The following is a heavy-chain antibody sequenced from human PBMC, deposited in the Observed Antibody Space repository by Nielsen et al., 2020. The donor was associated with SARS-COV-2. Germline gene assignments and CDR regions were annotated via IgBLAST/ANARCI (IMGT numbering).Heavy chain of an antibody. CDR1: GYSFTSYW. V-gene: IGHV5-10-1*01. CDR2: IDPSDSYT. J-gene: IGHJ6*02. CDR3: AIGHCSSTSCTRAWGGMDV. Sequence: GESLKISCQGSGYSFTSYWITWVRQMPGTGLEWMGRIDPSDSYTGYSSSFQGHVTISADKSIGTAYLQWSSLKASDSAMDYCAIGHCSSTSCTRAWGGMDVWGQGTTVTVSS. D-gene: IGHD2-2*01.